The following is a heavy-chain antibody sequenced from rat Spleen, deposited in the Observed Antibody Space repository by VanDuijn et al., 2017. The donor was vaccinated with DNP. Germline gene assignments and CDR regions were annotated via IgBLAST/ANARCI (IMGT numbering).Heavy chain of an antibody. Sequence: EVKLVESGGGLVQPGRSLKLSCAASGFNFNDYWMGWVRQAPGKGLEWIGEINEDSSIINYTPSLKDKFTISRDNAQNTLYLQMSKLGSEDTAIYYCARGRLYPHYAMDAWGQGTSVTVSS. J-gene: IGHJ4*01. CDR2: INEDSSII. CDR3: ARGRLYPHYAMDA. D-gene: IGHD1-2*01. V-gene: IGHV4-2*01. CDR1: GFNFNDYW.